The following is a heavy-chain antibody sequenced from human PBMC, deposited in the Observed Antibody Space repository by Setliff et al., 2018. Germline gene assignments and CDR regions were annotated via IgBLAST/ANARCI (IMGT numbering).Heavy chain of an antibody. Sequence: ASVKVSCKASGYTFTSYAMHWVRQAPGQRLEWMGWSNAGNGNTKYSQEFQGRVTITRDTSASTAYMELSSLRSEDTAVYYCAAPTGYSSGWYDAFDIWGQGTMVTVSS. CDR2: SNAGNGNT. D-gene: IGHD6-19*01. CDR3: AAPTGYSSGWYDAFDI. V-gene: IGHV1-3*02. J-gene: IGHJ3*02. CDR1: GYTFTSYA.